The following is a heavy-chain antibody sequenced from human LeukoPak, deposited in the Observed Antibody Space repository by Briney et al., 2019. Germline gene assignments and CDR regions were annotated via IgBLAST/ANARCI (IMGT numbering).Heavy chain of an antibody. V-gene: IGHV4-39*01. CDR2: IYYSGST. D-gene: IGHD6-13*01. J-gene: IGHJ4*02. CDR3: ARRSILAVDY. CDR1: GGSISSSSYY. Sequence: SETLSLTCTVSGGSISSSSYYWGWIRQPPGKGLEWIGSIYYSGSTYYNPSLKSRVTISVDTSKNQFSLKLSSVTAADTAVYYCARRSILAVDYWGQGTLVTVSS.